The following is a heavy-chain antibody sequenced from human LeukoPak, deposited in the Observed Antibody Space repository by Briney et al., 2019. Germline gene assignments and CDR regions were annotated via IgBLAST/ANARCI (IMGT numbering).Heavy chain of an antibody. CDR1: GGSFSGYY. J-gene: IGHJ4*02. CDR2: INHSGST. V-gene: IGHV4-34*01. D-gene: IGHD3-10*01. Sequence: PSETLSLTCAVYGGSFSGYYWSWIRQPPGKGLEWIGEINHSGSTNHNPSLKSRVTISVDTSKNQFSLKLSSVTAADTAVYYCARRLPYGSGSYGYCGQGTLVTVSS. CDR3: ARRLPYGSGSYGY.